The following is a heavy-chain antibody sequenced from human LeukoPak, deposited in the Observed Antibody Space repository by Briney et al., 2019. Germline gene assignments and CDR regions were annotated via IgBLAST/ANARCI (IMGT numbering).Heavy chain of an antibody. V-gene: IGHV1-69*04. CDR1: GGTFSSYA. D-gene: IGHD3-22*01. CDR3: ARDDLNSDSSGYPTFDY. Sequence: SVKVSCKASGGTFSSYAISWVRQAPGQGLEWMGRIIPILGIANYAQKFQGRVTITADKSTSTAYMELSSLRSEDTAVYYCARDDLNSDSSGYPTFDYWGQGTLVTVSS. J-gene: IGHJ4*02. CDR2: IIPILGIA.